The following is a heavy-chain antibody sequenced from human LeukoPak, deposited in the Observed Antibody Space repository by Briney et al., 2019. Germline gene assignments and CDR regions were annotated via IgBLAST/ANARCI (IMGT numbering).Heavy chain of an antibody. CDR2: IGGSGGTT. CDR3: ARVVAPRDGYNYGEVSYFDY. D-gene: IGHD5-12*01. CDR1: GFTFTSYA. V-gene: IGHV3-23*01. J-gene: IGHJ4*02. Sequence: GGSLRLSCAASGFTFTSYAMSWVRQAPGKGLEWVSSIGGSGGTTDYRDSVKGRFTSSRDNSKNTLYLQMNSLRAEDTAVYYCARVVAPRDGYNYGEVSYFDYWGQGTLVTVSS.